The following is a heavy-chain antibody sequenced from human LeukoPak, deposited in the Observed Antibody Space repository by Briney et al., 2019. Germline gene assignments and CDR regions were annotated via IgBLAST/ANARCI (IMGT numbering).Heavy chain of an antibody. D-gene: IGHD3-22*01. Sequence: SETLSLTCAVSGGSISSGGYSWSWIRQPPGKGLEWIGYIYHSGSTYYNPSLKSRVTISVDRSKNQFSLKLSSVTAADTAVYYGARAGGYDSSFRSFDIWGQGTMVTVSS. CDR2: IYHSGST. V-gene: IGHV4-30-2*01. J-gene: IGHJ3*02. CDR1: GGSISSGGYS. CDR3: ARAGGYDSSFRSFDI.